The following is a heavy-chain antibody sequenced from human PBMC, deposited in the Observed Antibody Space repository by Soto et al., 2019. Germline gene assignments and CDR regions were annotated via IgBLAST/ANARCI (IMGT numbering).Heavy chain of an antibody. CDR3: ARAKDYYGSGSFYYGMDV. CDR2: ISSSSSYI. D-gene: IGHD3-10*01. Sequence: PGGSLSLSCAASGFTFSSYSMNWVRQAPGKGLEWISSISSSSSYIYYADSVKGRFTISRDNAKNSLYLQMNSLRAEDTAVYYCARAKDYYGSGSFYYGMDVWGQGTTVTVSS. CDR1: GFTFSSYS. J-gene: IGHJ6*02. V-gene: IGHV3-21*01.